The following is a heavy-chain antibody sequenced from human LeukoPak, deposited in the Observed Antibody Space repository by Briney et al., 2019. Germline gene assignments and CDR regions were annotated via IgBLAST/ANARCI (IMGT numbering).Heavy chain of an antibody. J-gene: IGHJ6*02. CDR1: GFIFSDDY. D-gene: IGHD2-15*01. CDR3: ARERGDIVAL. CDR2: ISGSGYTM. V-gene: IGHV3-11*01. Sequence: GGSLRLSCAASGFIFSDDYMSWIRQAPGKGPEWLSYISGSGYTMNYADSVKGRFTISRDNAKNSLHLQMNSLRAEDTAVYYCARERGDIVALRGQGTTVIVSS.